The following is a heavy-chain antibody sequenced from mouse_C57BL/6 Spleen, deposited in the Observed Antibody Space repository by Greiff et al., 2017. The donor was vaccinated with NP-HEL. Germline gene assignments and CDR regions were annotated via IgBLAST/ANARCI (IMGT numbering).Heavy chain of an antibody. D-gene: IGHD2-2*01. V-gene: IGHV1-22*01. Sequence: VQLQQSGPELVKPGASVKMSCKASGYTFTDYNMHWVKQSHGKSLEWIGYINPNNGGTSYNQKFKGKATLTVNKSSSTAYMELRSLTSEDSAVYYCALYYGYDGYFDVWGTGTTVTVSS. CDR2: INPNNGGT. CDR3: ALYYGYDGYFDV. J-gene: IGHJ1*03. CDR1: GYTFTDYN.